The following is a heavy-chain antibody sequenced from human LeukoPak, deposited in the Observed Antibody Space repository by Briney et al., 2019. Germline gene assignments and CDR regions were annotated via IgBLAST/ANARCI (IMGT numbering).Heavy chain of an antibody. J-gene: IGHJ5*02. V-gene: IGHV3-21*04. CDR1: GFTVSSNY. Sequence: PGGSLRLSCAASGFTVSSNYMSWVRQAPGKGLEWVSSISSSSSYIYYADSVKGRFTISRDNSMTTLYLQMNSLREEDTALYYCAKEPLSRVSFNSFDPWGQGTLVTVSS. CDR3: AKEPLSRVSFNSFDP. CDR2: ISSSSSYI. D-gene: IGHD2/OR15-2a*01.